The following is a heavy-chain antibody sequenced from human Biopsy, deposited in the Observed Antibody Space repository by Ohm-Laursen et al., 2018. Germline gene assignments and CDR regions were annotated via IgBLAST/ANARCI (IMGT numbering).Heavy chain of an antibody. J-gene: IGHJ6*02. CDR1: GNTLATFH. Sequence: GASVKVSCKASGNTLATFHIHWVRQAPGQGLEWMGGISPSGATTSFSQKFQGRITMTRDTSTGTVYMDLNSLGSEDTAVYYCARAGVGSDGTDSYYYGMDVWGPGTTVTVSS. CDR3: ARAGVGSDGTDSYYYGMDV. D-gene: IGHD5-24*01. V-gene: IGHV1-46*01. CDR2: ISPSGATT.